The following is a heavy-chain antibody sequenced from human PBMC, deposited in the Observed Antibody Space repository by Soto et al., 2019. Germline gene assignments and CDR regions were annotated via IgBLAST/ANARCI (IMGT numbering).Heavy chain of an antibody. CDR2: IIPILGIA. V-gene: IGHV1-69*02. Sequence: SVKVSCKASGGTFSSYTISWVRQAPGQGLEWMGRIIPILGIANYAQKFQGRVTITADKSTSTAYMELSSLRSEDTAVYYCARGPYSYYYYYYMDVWGKGTTVTVSS. CDR3: ARGPYSYYYYYYMDV. J-gene: IGHJ6*03. CDR1: GGTFSSYT. D-gene: IGHD5-18*01.